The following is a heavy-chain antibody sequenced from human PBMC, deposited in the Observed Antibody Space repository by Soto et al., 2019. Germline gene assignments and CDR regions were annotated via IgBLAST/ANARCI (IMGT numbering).Heavy chain of an antibody. J-gene: IGHJ5*02. V-gene: IGHV3-66*01. Sequence: EVPLVESGGGLVQPGGSLRLSCAASGFTVNSNYMSWVRQAPGKGLEWVSVIYSDDSTYYADSVKGRFTISRDNSKSTLYLQMNSLRAEDTAVYYCARMGDSSGYSGWFDPWGQGTLVTVSS. CDR2: IYSDDST. CDR1: GFTVNSNY. D-gene: IGHD3-22*01. CDR3: ARMGDSSGYSGWFDP.